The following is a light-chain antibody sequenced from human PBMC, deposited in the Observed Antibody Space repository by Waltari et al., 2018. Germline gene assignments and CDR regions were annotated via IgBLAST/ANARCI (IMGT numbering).Light chain of an antibody. CDR2: DAS. CDR1: QSVSSY. CDR3: QQRTSWPPRYT. V-gene: IGKV3-11*01. Sequence: EIVLTQSPATLSLSPGERATLSCRASQSVSSYLAWFQQKPGQAPRLLIYDASNRATGIPGRFSGSGSGTDFTLTISSLEPEDFAVYYCQQRTSWPPRYTFGQGTKLEIK. J-gene: IGKJ2*01.